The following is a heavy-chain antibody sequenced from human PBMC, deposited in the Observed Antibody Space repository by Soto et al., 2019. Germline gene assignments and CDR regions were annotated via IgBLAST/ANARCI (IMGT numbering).Heavy chain of an antibody. D-gene: IGHD2-15*01. Sequence: QVQLQESGPGLVKPSETLSLTCTVSGGSISSYYWSWIRQPPGKGLEWFGDIYYSGSTNYNPSLKSRVTISVDTSKNQCSLKLSSVTAADTAVYYCARYCSGGSCYQIDAFDIWGQGTMVTVSS. V-gene: IGHV4-59*08. J-gene: IGHJ3*02. CDR1: GGSISSYY. CDR3: ARYCSGGSCYQIDAFDI. CDR2: IYYSGST.